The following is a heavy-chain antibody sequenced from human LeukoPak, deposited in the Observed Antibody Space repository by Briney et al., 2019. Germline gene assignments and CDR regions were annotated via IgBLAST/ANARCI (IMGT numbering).Heavy chain of an antibody. CDR1: GGSFSGYY. Sequence: SETLSLTCAVYGGSFSGYYWSWIRQPPGKGLEWTGEINHSGSTNYNPSLKSRVTISVDTSKNQFSLKLSSVTAADTAVYYCARGIRREWLLVPYNWFDPWGQGTLVTVSS. V-gene: IGHV4-34*01. J-gene: IGHJ5*02. CDR2: INHSGST. CDR3: ARGIRREWLLVPYNWFDP. D-gene: IGHD3-3*01.